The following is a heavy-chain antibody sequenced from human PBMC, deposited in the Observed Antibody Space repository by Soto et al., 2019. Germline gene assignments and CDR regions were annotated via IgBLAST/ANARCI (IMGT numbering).Heavy chain of an antibody. D-gene: IGHD3-22*01. CDR1: GFTFSSYG. CDR2: ISYDGSNK. V-gene: IGHV3-30*18. Sequence: GGSLRLSCAASGFTFSSYGMHWVRQAPGKGLEWVAVISYDGSNKYYADSVKGRFTISRDNSKNTLYLQMNSLRAEDTAVYYCAKVYYYDSSGSHFDYWGQGTLVTVSS. CDR3: AKVYYYDSSGSHFDY. J-gene: IGHJ4*02.